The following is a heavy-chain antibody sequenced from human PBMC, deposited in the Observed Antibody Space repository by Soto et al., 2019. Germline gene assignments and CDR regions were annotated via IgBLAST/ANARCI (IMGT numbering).Heavy chain of an antibody. CDR2: IYYTGNT. J-gene: IGHJ6*02. Sequence: TLSLTCTVSGGSISSGGYYWTWIRQYPGKGLECFGYIYYTGNTYYNPSLKSRLTISVDTSKNQFSLNLSSVTAADTAIYYCARLIAAAGTMPSYYYAMDVWGQGTTVTVSS. V-gene: IGHV4-31*03. D-gene: IGHD6-13*01. CDR3: ARLIAAAGTMPSYYYAMDV. CDR1: GGSISSGGYY.